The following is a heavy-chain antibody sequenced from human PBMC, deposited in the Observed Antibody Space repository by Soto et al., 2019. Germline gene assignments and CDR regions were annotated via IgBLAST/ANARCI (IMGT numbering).Heavy chain of an antibody. CDR1: GFTFSDYG. CDR2: IISSGGST. V-gene: IGHV3-23*01. J-gene: IGHJ4*02. Sequence: GGSLRLSCAVSGFTFSDYGIRWVRQGPGKGLEWVSTIISSGGSTYYADSVKGRFTISRDNSKNTLYLQMNSLRAEDTAIYYCVLEVRAKSFDHWGQGTLVTVSS. CDR3: VLEVRAKSFDH.